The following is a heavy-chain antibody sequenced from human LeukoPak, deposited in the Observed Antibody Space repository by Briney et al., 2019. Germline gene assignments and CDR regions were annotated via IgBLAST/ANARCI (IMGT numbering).Heavy chain of an antibody. CDR3: ATGRWLQSPFDY. V-gene: IGHV1-24*01. J-gene: IGHJ4*02. CDR2: FDPEDGET. CDR1: GCTLTELS. Sequence: ASVKVSCKVSGCTLTELSMHWVRQAPGKGLEWMGGFDPEDGETIYAQKFQGRVTMTEDTSTDTAYMELSSLRSEDTAVYYCATGRWLQSPFDYWGQGTLVTVSS. D-gene: IGHD5-24*01.